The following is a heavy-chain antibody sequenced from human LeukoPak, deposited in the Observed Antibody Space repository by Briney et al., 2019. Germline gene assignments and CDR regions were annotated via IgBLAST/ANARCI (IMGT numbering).Heavy chain of an antibody. CDR2: IYYSGST. J-gene: IGHJ3*02. D-gene: IGHD6-13*01. Sequence: PSETLSLTCTVSGGSISSSSYYWGWIRQPPGKGLEWIGSIYYSGSTYYNPSLKSRVTISVDTSKNQFSLKLSSVTAADTAVYYCASPRGPGNDAFDIWGQGTMVTVSS. V-gene: IGHV4-39*01. CDR1: GGSISSSSYY. CDR3: ASPRGPGNDAFDI.